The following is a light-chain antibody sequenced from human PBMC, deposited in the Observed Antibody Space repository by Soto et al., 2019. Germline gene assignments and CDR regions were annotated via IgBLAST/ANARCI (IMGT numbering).Light chain of an antibody. CDR1: QSFSSSY. V-gene: IGKV3D-20*02. J-gene: IGKJ5*01. Sequence: ENVLTQSPGSLSLSSGERATLSCRASQSFSSSYLAWYQQKPGQAPRLLIYDASTWATGIPARFSGSGSGTDFTLTISRLEPEDFAVYYCQQCSNWPITFGQGTRLEIK. CDR3: QQCSNWPIT. CDR2: DAS.